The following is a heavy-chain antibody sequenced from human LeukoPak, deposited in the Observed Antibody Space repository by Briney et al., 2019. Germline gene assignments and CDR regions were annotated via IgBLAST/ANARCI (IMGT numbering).Heavy chain of an antibody. CDR2: IIPIFGTA. J-gene: IGHJ4*02. Sequence: SSVKVSCTASGGTFSSYAISWVRQAPGQGLEWMGRIIPIFGTANYAQKFQGRGTITTDESTSTAYMELSSLRSEDTAVYYCARDSWTSVGTQGDWGQGTLVTVSS. V-gene: IGHV1-69*05. CDR3: ARDSWTSVGTQGD. D-gene: IGHD5-12*01. CDR1: GGTFSSYA.